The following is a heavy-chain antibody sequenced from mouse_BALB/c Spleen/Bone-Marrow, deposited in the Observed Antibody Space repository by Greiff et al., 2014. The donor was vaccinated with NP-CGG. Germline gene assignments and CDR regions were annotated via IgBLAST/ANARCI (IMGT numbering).Heavy chain of an antibody. D-gene: IGHD2-3*01. CDR2: IYPGNVNT. V-gene: IGHV1S56*01. CDR1: GYTFTSYY. J-gene: IGHJ1*01. CDR3: ASYEGSYFDV. Sequence: VQLQQSGPELVKPGASVRISCKASGYTFTSYYIHWVKQRPGQGLEWIGWIYPGNVNTKYNEKFKGKATLTADKSSSTAYMQHSSLTSEDSAVYFCASYEGSYFDVWGAGTTVTVSS.